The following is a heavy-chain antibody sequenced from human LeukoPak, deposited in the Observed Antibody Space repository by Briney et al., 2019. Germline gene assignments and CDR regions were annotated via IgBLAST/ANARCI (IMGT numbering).Heavy chain of an antibody. D-gene: IGHD6-19*01. Sequence: PSETLSLTCTVSGGSISSYYWSWIRQPPGKGLEWIGYIYYSGSTNYNPSLKSRVTISVDTSKNQFSLKLSSVTAADTAVYYCARTSIAVAGHDYWGQGILVTVSS. V-gene: IGHV4-59*01. J-gene: IGHJ4*02. CDR1: GGSISSYY. CDR2: IYYSGST. CDR3: ARTSIAVAGHDY.